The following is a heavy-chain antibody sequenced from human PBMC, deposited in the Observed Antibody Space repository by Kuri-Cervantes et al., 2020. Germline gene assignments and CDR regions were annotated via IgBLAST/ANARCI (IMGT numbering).Heavy chain of an antibody. J-gene: IGHJ4*02. CDR2: IYYSGST. CDR1: GGSISSSSYY. Sequence: SETLSLTCTVSGGSISSSSYYWGWIRQPPGKGLEWIGSIYYSGSTYYNPSLKSRVTISVDRSKNQFSLKLSSVTAADTAVYYCARGLAGRFDYWGQGTLVTVSS. CDR3: ARGLAGRFDY. D-gene: IGHD6-19*01. V-gene: IGHV4-39*07.